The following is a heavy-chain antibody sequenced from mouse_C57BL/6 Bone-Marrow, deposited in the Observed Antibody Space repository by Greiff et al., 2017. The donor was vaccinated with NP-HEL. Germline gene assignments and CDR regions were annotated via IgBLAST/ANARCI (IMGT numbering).Heavy chain of an antibody. D-gene: IGHD1-1*01. J-gene: IGHJ2*01. Sequence: VKVVESGAELVKPGASVKISCKASGYTFTDYYINWVKQRPGQGLEWIGKIGPGSGSTYYNEKFKGKATLTADKSSSTAYMQLSSLTSEDSAVYFCAKIYYYGSSYPYYFDYWGQGTTLTVSS. CDR2: IGPGSGST. V-gene: IGHV1-77*01. CDR3: AKIYYYGSSYPYYFDY. CDR1: GYTFTDYY.